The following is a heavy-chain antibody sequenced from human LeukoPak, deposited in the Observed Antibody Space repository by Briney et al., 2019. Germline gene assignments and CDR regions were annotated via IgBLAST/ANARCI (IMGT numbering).Heavy chain of an antibody. D-gene: IGHD3-16*01. CDR2: IYYSGST. V-gene: IGHV4-59*01. J-gene: IGHJ6*02. CDR3: ARDRLGAKNYYYYYGMDV. CDR1: GGSNSSYY. Sequence: PSETLSLTCTVSGGSNSSYYWSWIRQPPGKGLEWIGYIYYSGSTNYNPSLKSRVTISVDTSKNQFSLKLSSVSAADTAVYYCARDRLGAKNYYYYYGMDVWGQGTTVTVSS.